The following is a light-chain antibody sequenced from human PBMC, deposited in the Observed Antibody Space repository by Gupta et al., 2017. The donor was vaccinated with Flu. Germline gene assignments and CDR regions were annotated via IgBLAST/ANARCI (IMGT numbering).Light chain of an antibody. CDR2: EAS. Sequence: PSTPSASVGDRVTITCRTSQFISSWLASYQQQPGKAPTLLIYEASYSEGAVPSRISSSGSATEFTLTIISLQADDYATYYYQQDNSDPHTFGQGTKVEVK. J-gene: IGKJ2*01. CDR3: QQDNSDPHT. V-gene: IGKV1-5*03. CDR1: QFISSW.